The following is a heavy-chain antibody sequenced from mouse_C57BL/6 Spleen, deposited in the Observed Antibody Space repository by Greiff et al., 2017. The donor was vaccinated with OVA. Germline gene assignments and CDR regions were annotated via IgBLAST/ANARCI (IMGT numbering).Heavy chain of an antibody. D-gene: IGHD2-4*01. CDR3: TAIYYDDDWFAY. CDR2: IRLKSDNYAT. CDR1: GFTFSNYW. J-gene: IGHJ3*01. Sequence: EVQLQQSGGGLVQPGGSMKLSCVASGFTFSNYWMNWVRQSPEKGLEWVAQIRLKSDNYATHYAESVKGRFTISRDDSKSSVYLQMNNLRAEDTGIYYCTAIYYDDDWFAYWGQGTLVTVSA. V-gene: IGHV6-3*01.